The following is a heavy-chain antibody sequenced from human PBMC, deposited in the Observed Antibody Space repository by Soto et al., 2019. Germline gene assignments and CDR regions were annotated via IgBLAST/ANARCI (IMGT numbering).Heavy chain of an antibody. CDR3: ASYGVSSFDY. J-gene: IGHJ4*02. CDR2: INPNGGGT. CDR1: GYTFIGYY. Sequence: QVPLVQSGAEVKKPGASVKVSCKASGYTFIGYYVHWVRQAPGQGLEWMGWINPNGGGTNYAQNFQGRVTMTRDTSITTAYMELRSLRSDDTAIYYCASYGVSSFDYWGQGTLVTVSS. D-gene: IGHD4-17*01. V-gene: IGHV1-2*02.